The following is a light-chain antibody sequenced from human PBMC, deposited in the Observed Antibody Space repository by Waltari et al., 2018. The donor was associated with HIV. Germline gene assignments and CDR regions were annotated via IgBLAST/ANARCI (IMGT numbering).Light chain of an antibody. Sequence: SYELTQLPSVSVSPGQTARITCSGDALAKQYAFWYPQKPGQAPVLMISKDNERPSGTPERFSGSSSGTTVTLTISGVQAEDEADYYCQSADSGGTWDVVFGGGTKLTVL. CDR1: ALAKQY. CDR2: KDN. V-gene: IGLV3-25*03. J-gene: IGLJ2*01. CDR3: QSADSGGTWDVV.